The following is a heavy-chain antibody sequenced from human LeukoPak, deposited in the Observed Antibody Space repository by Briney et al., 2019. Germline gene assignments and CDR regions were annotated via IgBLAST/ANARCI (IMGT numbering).Heavy chain of an antibody. V-gene: IGHV3-30-3*01. CDR1: GFTFSSYA. Sequence: GGSLRLSCAASGFTFSSYAMHWVRQAPGKGLEWVAVISYDGSNKYYADPVKGRFTISRDNSKNTLYLQMNSLRAEDTAVYYCARDSGLPDYWGQGTLVTVSS. D-gene: IGHD3-10*01. CDR2: ISYDGSNK. CDR3: ARDSGLPDY. J-gene: IGHJ4*02.